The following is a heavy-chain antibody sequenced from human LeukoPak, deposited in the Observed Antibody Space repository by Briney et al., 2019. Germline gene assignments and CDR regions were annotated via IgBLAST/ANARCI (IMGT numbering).Heavy chain of an antibody. CDR3: AREYSTSSEGDYFDY. V-gene: IGHV4-59*01. D-gene: IGHD6-6*01. J-gene: IGHJ4*02. CDR1: GASITTYY. CDR2: IYHSGST. Sequence: PSETLSLTCTVSGASITTYYWTWIRQPPGKGLEWVGYIYHSGSTNYNPSLKSRVTISLDTSRNQFSLRLSSVTAADTAVYFCAREYSTSSEGDYFDYWGQGSLVTVSS.